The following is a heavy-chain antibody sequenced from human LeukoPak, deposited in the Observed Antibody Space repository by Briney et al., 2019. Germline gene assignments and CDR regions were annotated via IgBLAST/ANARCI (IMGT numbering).Heavy chain of an antibody. D-gene: IGHD2-15*01. CDR2: ISYDGSNK. V-gene: IGHV3-30-3*01. CDR3: AREGVLVAKDY. Sequence: GRSLRLSCAASGFTFSSYAMHWVRQAPGKGLEWVAVISYDGSNKYYADSVKGRFTISRDNSKNTLYLQMNSLRAEDTAVYYCAREGVLVAKDYWGQGTLVTVSS. J-gene: IGHJ4*02. CDR1: GFTFSSYA.